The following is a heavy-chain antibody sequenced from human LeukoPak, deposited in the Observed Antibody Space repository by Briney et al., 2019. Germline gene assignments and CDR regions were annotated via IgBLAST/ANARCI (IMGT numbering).Heavy chain of an antibody. Sequence: PGRSLRLSCAASGFTFCSYGMHWVRQAPGKGLEWVAVIWYDGSNKYYADSVKGRFTISRDNSKNTLYLQMNSLRAEDTAVYYCARDGDILTGSFDYWGQGTLVTVSS. D-gene: IGHD3-9*01. CDR3: ARDGDILTGSFDY. V-gene: IGHV3-33*01. J-gene: IGHJ4*02. CDR2: IWYDGSNK. CDR1: GFTFCSYG.